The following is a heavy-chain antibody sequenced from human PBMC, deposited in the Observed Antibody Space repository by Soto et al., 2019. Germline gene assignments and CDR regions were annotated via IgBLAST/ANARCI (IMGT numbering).Heavy chain of an antibody. Sequence: GGSLRLSCAASGFTFSNYALTWVRQALGKGLEWVSAISGSGGSTYYADSVKGRFTISRDNSKNTLYLQMNSLRAEDTAVYYCAKDRVTYGSGSYPDYWGQGALVTVSS. J-gene: IGHJ4*02. V-gene: IGHV3-23*01. CDR3: AKDRVTYGSGSYPDY. CDR1: GFTFSNYA. CDR2: ISGSGGST. D-gene: IGHD3-10*01.